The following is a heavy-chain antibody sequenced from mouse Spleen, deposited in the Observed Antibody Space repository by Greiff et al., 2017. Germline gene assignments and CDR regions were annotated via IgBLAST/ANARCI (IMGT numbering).Heavy chain of an antibody. CDR2: ISSGGSYT. J-gene: IGHJ4*01. Sequence: EVKLVESGGGLVKPGGSLKLSCAASGFTFSSYAMSWVRQTPEKRLEWVATISSGGSYTYYPDSVKGRFTISRDNAKNTLYLQMSSLRSEDTAMYYCARQGYGNAMDYWGQGTSVTVSS. V-gene: IGHV5-9-3*01. CDR3: ARQGYGNAMDY. D-gene: IGHD1-1*01. CDR1: GFTFSSYA.